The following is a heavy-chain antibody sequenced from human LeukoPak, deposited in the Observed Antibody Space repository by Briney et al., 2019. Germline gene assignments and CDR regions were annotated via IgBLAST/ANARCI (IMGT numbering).Heavy chain of an antibody. CDR2: ISGSSSYI. V-gene: IGHV3-21*01. D-gene: IGHD6-19*01. J-gene: IGHJ4*02. CDR3: ARGCGWYYYFDY. CDR1: GFTFSSYS. Sequence: GGSLRLSCAASGFTFSSYSMNWVRQAPGKGLEWVSCISGSSSYIYYADSVKGLFTISRDNAKNSLYLQTNSLRAADTAVYYCARGCGWYYYFDYWGQGTLVTVSS.